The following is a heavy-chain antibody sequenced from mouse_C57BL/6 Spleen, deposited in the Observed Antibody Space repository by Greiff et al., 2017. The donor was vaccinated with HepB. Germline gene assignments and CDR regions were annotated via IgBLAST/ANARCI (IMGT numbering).Heavy chain of an antibody. V-gene: IGHV1-42*01. Sequence: EVQLQESGPELVKPGASVKISCKASGYSFTGYYMNWVKQSPEKSLEWIGEINPSTGGTTYNQKFKAKATLTVDKSSSTAYMQLKSLTSEDSAVYYCGRGGNYLAWFAYWGQGTLVTVSA. D-gene: IGHD2-1*01. CDR1: GYSFTGYY. CDR2: INPSTGGT. J-gene: IGHJ3*01. CDR3: GRGGNYLAWFAY.